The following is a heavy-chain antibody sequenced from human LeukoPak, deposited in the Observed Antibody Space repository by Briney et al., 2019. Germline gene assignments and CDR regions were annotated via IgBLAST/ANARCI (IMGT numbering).Heavy chain of an antibody. Sequence: PSETLSLTCAVYGGSISRYYWSWIRKPPGKGLEWIGYIYYSGSTNYNPSFKSRVTISVDTSKNQFSLKLSSVTAADTAVYYCARASFSSGWYVYWGQGTLVTVSS. CDR3: ARASFSSGWYVY. CDR1: GGSISRYY. J-gene: IGHJ4*02. CDR2: IYYSGST. D-gene: IGHD6-13*01. V-gene: IGHV4-59*01.